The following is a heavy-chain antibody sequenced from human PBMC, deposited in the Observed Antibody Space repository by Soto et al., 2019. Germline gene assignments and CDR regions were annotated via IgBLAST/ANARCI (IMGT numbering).Heavy chain of an antibody. Sequence: EVQLLESGGGLVQPGGSLRLSCAASGFTFSSYAMSWVRQAPGKGLEWVSVISGSGDSTSYADSVRGRFTISRDNSKNTLYLQMNSLRAEDTAVYYCATDRDGAAAGPTKFYGMDVWGQGTTVTVSS. J-gene: IGHJ6*02. CDR1: GFTFSSYA. D-gene: IGHD6-13*01. CDR3: ATDRDGAAAGPTKFYGMDV. CDR2: ISGSGDST. V-gene: IGHV3-23*01.